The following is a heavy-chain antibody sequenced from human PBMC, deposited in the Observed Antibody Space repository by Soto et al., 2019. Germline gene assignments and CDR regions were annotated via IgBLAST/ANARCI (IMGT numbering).Heavy chain of an antibody. CDR3: GSSGGLGFDDY. Sequence: QVQLVQSRAEVKKPGASVKVSCKASGYTFTSYGISWVRQAPGQGLEWMGWISAYSGNTNYAQKLQVRVTMATDTSLSTAYMELRSLRCDATAVYSCGSSGGLGFDDYLGQGTPVTVSS. D-gene: IGHD3-10*01. CDR1: GYTFTSYG. J-gene: IGHJ4*02. CDR2: ISAYSGNT. V-gene: IGHV1-18*01.